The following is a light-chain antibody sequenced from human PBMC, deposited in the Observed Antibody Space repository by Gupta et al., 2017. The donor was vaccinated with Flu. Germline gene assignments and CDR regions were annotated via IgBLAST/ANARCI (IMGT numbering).Light chain of an antibody. CDR2: QNS. V-gene: IGLV1-51*02. Sequence: SVLTQPPSLSAAPGQKVTISCSGSSSNIENNYVSWYQQFPGTTPKVLIYQNSRRPSSIPDRFSGSKSGTSATLNITGLQAGDEADYYCGAWDTSLSRWVFGGGTKLTVL. J-gene: IGLJ3*02. CDR3: GAWDTSLSRWV. CDR1: SSNIENNY.